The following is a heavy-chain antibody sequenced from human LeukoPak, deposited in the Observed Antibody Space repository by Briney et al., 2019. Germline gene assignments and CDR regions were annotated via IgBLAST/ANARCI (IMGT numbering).Heavy chain of an antibody. J-gene: IGHJ4*02. CDR3: TFEYYDFWSGYPSPFDY. Sequence: GGSLRLSCAASGFTFSNAWMSWVRQAPGKGLEWVGRIKSKTDGGTTDYAAPVKGRFTISRDDSKNMLYLQMNSLKTEDTAVYYCTFEYYDFWSGYPSPFDYWGQGTLVTVSS. CDR2: IKSKTDGGTT. V-gene: IGHV3-15*01. D-gene: IGHD3-3*01. CDR1: GFTFSNAW.